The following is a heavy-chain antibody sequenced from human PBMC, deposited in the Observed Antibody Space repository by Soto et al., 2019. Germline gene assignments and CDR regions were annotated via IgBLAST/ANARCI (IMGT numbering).Heavy chain of an antibody. CDR3: ARRLTTNYYYYGMDV. D-gene: IGHD1-1*01. V-gene: IGHV1-3*01. CDR1: GYTFTRYA. Sequence: QVQLVQSGAEVKKPGASVKVSCKASGYTFTRYAMHWVRQAPGQRLEWMGWINAGNGNTKYSQKFQGRVTITRDTSASTAYMELSSLRSEDTAVYYCARRLTTNYYYYGMDVWGQGTTVTVSS. J-gene: IGHJ6*02. CDR2: INAGNGNT.